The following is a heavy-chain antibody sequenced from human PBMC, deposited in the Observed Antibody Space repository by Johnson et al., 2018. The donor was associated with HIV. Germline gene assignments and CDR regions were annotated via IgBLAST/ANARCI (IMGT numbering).Heavy chain of an antibody. V-gene: IGHV3-48*01. CDR1: GFTFSSYA. J-gene: IGHJ3*02. Sequence: VQLVESGGGLVEPGGSLRLSCAASGFTFSSYAMHWVRQAPDKGLEWVSYISSSGSTIYYADPVKGRFTISRDNSKNTLYLQMNSLKTEDTAVYYCTTAVLLIWGQGTMVTVSS. D-gene: IGHD2-21*01. CDR2: ISSSGSTI. CDR3: TTAVLLI.